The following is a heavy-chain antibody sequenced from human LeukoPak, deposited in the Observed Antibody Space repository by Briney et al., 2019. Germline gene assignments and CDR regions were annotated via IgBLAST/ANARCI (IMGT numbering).Heavy chain of an antibody. D-gene: IGHD2-2*01. Sequence: SETLSLTCSVSGGYLNSYYWRWLRQPPGRGGGWIGYIYYRGSTNYNPSLKSRVTISVDTSKNQFPLKLSSVTAADTAVYYCARGDVVVPAASHYYYYGMDVWGQGTTVTVSS. V-gene: IGHV4-59*01. J-gene: IGHJ6*02. CDR3: ARGDVVVPAASHYYYYGMDV. CDR2: IYYRGST. CDR1: GGYLNSYY.